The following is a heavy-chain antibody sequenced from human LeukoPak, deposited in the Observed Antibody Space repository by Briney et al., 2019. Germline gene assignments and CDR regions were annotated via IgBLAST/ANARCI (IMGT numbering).Heavy chain of an antibody. CDR3: GRHKWGRGYSYGLQYYFGY. J-gene: IGHJ4*02. Sequence: GQSLKISCKGSGYSFTSYWIGWVRQMPGKGLEWMGIIYPGDSDTRYSPSFQGQVTISADTSISTAYLRWSSLKAADTAMYYPGRHKWGRGYSYGLQYYFGYWGQGTLVTVSS. CDR2: IYPGDSDT. CDR1: GYSFTSYW. D-gene: IGHD5-18*01. V-gene: IGHV5-51*01.